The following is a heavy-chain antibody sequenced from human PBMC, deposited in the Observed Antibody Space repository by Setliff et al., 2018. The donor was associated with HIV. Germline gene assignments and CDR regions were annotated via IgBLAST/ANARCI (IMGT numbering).Heavy chain of an antibody. CDR1: GGSFSDYY. D-gene: IGHD3-22*01. Sequence: SETLSLTCTVSGGSFSDYYRSWIRQPTGKGLEWIGYIYTSGSTNYNPSLKSRVTISVDTSKNQFSLKLSSVTAADTAVYYCARGLSFYDPGGFDYWGQGTLVTVSS. CDR2: IYTSGST. V-gene: IGHV4-4*09. CDR3: ARGLSFYDPGGFDY. J-gene: IGHJ4*02.